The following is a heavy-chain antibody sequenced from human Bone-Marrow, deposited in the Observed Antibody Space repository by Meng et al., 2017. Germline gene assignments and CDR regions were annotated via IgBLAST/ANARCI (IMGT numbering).Heavy chain of an antibody. J-gene: IGHJ4*02. D-gene: IGHD4-17*01. Sequence: QVQLQESGPGLLKPSQTLSLTCAVSGDSISSSNWWGWVRQPPGKGLEWIGEIFHTGSTNYNPSLKSRVTISIDKSKNQFSLKLTSVTAADTAIYYCARDNCGDYGYWGQGTLVTVSS. CDR2: IFHTGST. V-gene: IGHV4-4*02. CDR1: GDSISSSNW. CDR3: ARDNCGDYGY.